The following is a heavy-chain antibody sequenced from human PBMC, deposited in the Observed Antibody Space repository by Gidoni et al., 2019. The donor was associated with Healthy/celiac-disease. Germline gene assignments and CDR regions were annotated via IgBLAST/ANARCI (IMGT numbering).Heavy chain of an antibody. CDR3: AKILGYDSSGYYLFSAFDI. V-gene: IGHV3-23*01. CDR1: GLTFSSYA. CDR2: ISGSGGST. J-gene: IGHJ3*02. Sequence: EVQLLESGGGLVQPGGSLRLSCAASGLTFSSYAMSWVRQAPGKGLGWVSAISGSGGSTYYADSVKGRFTISRDNSKNTLYLQMNSLRAEDTAVYYCAKILGYDSSGYYLFSAFDIWGQGTMVTVSS. D-gene: IGHD3-22*01.